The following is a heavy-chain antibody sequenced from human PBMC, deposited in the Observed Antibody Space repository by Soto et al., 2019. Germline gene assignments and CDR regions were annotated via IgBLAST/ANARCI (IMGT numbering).Heavy chain of an antibody. CDR3: AREGPSITMIVVGNWFDP. D-gene: IGHD3-22*01. CDR1: GYTFTSYG. Sequence: ASVKVSCKASGYTFTSYGISWVRQAPGQGLEWMGWISAYNGNTNYAQKLQGRVTMTTDTSTSTAYMELRSLRSDDTAVYYCAREGPSITMIVVGNWFDPWGQGTLVTVSS. CDR2: ISAYNGNT. J-gene: IGHJ5*02. V-gene: IGHV1-18*01.